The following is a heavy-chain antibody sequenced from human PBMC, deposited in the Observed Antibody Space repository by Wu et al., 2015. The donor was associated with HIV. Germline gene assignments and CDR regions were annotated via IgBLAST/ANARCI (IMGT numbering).Heavy chain of an antibody. V-gene: IGHV1-8*01. CDR1: GYTFTSYD. J-gene: IGHJ4*02. CDR2: MNPNSGNT. Sequence: QVQLVQSGAEMKKPGASVKVSCKASGYTFTSYDINWVRQATGQGLEWMGWMNPNSGNTGYAQKFQGRITMTRNTSISTAYMELSSLKSEDTAVYYCARGKSRVRGEGTDSWAQGTLVAVSS. D-gene: IGHD3-10*01. CDR3: ARGKSRVRGEGTDS.